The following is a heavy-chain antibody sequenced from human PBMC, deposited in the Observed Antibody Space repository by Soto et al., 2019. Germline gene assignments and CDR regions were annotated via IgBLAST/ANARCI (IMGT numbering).Heavy chain of an antibody. CDR3: ASQTGEDSGAFDI. CDR2: IYHSGST. CDR1: GGSISSSNW. V-gene: IGHV4-4*02. Sequence: SETLSLTCAVSGGSISSSNWWSWVRQPPGKGLEWIGEIYHSGSTNYNPSLKSRVTISVDTSKNQFSLKLSSVTAADTAVYYCASQTGEDSGAFDIWGQGTMVTVSS. J-gene: IGHJ3*02. D-gene: IGHD3-10*01.